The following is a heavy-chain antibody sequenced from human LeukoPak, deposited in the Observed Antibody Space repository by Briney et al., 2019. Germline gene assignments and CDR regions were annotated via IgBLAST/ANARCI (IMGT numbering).Heavy chain of an antibody. J-gene: IGHJ6*03. V-gene: IGHV4-38-2*02. CDR1: GYSISSGYD. D-gene: IGHD1-26*01. CDR3: ARRVGFPDYYYYYYMDV. CDR2: MYHSGST. Sequence: PSETLSLTCTVSGYSISSGYDWGWIRQPPGKGLEWIGSMYHSGSTNYNPSLKSRVTISVDTPKNQFSLKLSSVTAADTAVYYCARRVGFPDYYYYYYMDVWGKGTTVTISS.